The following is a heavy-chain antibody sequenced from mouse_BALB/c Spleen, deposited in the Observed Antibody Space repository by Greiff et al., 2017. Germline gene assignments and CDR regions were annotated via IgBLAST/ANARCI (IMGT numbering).Heavy chain of an antibody. CDR3: AECTARATPLAY. Sequence: EVQGVESGGGLVKPGGSLKLSCAASGFTFSDYYMYWVRQTPEKRLEWVGTISDGGSYTYYPDSVKWLFTISRDNAKNNLYLQMSSLKSEDTAIYDCAECTARATPLAYWGQGTLVTVS. J-gene: IGHJ3*01. V-gene: IGHV5-4*02. D-gene: IGHD3-1*01. CDR2: ISDGGSYT. CDR1: GFTFSDYY.